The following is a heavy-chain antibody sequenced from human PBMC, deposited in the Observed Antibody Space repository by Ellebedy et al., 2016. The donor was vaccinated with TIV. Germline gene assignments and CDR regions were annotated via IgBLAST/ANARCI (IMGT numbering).Heavy chain of an antibody. CDR3: ARCLWFGVMGYYGMDV. CDR2: ISSSSSYI. J-gene: IGHJ6*02. Sequence: GGSLRLXCAASGFTFSSYSMNWVRQAPGKGLEWVSSISSSSSYIYYADSVKGRFTISRDNAKNSLYLQMNSLRAEDTAVYYCARCLWFGVMGYYGMDVWGQGTTVTVSS. D-gene: IGHD3-10*01. CDR1: GFTFSSYS. V-gene: IGHV3-21*01.